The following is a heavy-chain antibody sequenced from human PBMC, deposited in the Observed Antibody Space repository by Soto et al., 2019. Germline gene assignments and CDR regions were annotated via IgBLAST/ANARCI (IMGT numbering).Heavy chain of an antibody. Sequence: QVQLVESGGGVVQPGRSLRLSCAASGFTFSSYAMHWVRQAPGKGLEWVAVISYDGSNKYYADSVKGRFTISRDNSKNTLYLQMNSLRAEDTAVYYCARGSGDGYPFDYWGQGTLVTVSS. CDR3: ARGSGDGYPFDY. V-gene: IGHV3-30-3*01. CDR2: ISYDGSNK. D-gene: IGHD5-12*01. J-gene: IGHJ4*02. CDR1: GFTFSSYA.